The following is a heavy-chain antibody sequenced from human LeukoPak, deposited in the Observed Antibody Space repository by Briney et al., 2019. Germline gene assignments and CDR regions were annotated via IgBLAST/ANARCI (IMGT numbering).Heavy chain of an antibody. CDR3: AKAAAGFNWYYYGMDV. CDR2: ISSSGSTI. V-gene: IGHV3-11*01. J-gene: IGHJ6*02. D-gene: IGHD6-13*01. CDR1: GFTFSDYY. Sequence: GGSLRLSCAASGFTFSDYYMSWIRQAPGKGLEWVSYISSSGSTIYYADSVKGRFTISRDNAKNSLYLQMNSPRAEDTAVYYCAKAAAGFNWYYYGMDVWGQGTTVTVSS.